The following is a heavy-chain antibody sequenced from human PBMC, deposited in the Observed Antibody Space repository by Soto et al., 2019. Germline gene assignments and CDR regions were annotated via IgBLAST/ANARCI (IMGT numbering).Heavy chain of an antibody. J-gene: IGHJ4*02. CDR2: INADGNVT. CDR3: VRGWTMKKYPGSD. Sequence: EVQLMESGGTVVQPGGSLRLSCAGSGFRLSSCWMHWVRQAPGEGLIWVSRINADGNVTNYADSVKGRFTISRDNAKNTLFLEMKNLRVDDSAMYYCVRGWTMKKYPGSDWGQGTLVTVSS. V-gene: IGHV3-74*01. CDR1: GFRLSSCW.